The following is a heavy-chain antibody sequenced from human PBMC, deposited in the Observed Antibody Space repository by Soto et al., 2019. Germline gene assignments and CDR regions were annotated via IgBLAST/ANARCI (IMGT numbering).Heavy chain of an antibody. V-gene: IGHV4-34*01. CDR1: GGSFSGYY. J-gene: IGHJ5*02. D-gene: IGHD6-13*01. Sequence: QVQLQQWGAGLLKPSETLSLTCAVYGGSFSGYYWSWIRQPPGKGLEWIGEINHSGSTNYNPSLKTRGTISVDTSKNQFSLKLSSVTAADTAVYYCARGGIAAAGTRGRFDPWGQGTLVTVSS. CDR2: INHSGST. CDR3: ARGGIAAAGTRGRFDP.